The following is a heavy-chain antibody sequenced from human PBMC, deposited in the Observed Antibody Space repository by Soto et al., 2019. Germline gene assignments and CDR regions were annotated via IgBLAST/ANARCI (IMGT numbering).Heavy chain of an antibody. Sequence: PGGSLRLSCAASGFTFSSYGMHWVRQAPGKGLEWVAVIWYDGSNKYYADSVKGRFTISRDNSKNTLYLQMNSLRAEDTAVYYCARDSYLWFGTDGELYSALSHWGQGTLVTVLL. D-gene: IGHD3-10*01. J-gene: IGHJ4*02. CDR1: GFTFSSYG. CDR2: IWYDGSNK. CDR3: ARDSYLWFGTDGELYSALSH. V-gene: IGHV3-33*01.